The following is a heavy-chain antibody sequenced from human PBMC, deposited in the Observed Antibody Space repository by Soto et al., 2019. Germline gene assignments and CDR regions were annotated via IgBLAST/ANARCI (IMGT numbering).Heavy chain of an antibody. Sequence: QVQLQQWGAGLLKPSETLSLTCAVYGGSFSGYYWSWIRQPPVKGLEWIGEIYHTGSTNYTPSLKSRVAISVDTSKNQFSLKLNSLTASDTAVYYCARGSRGRSSSWSDYWGQGTLVTVSS. CDR2: IYHTGST. D-gene: IGHD6-13*01. CDR3: ARGSRGRSSSWSDY. J-gene: IGHJ4*02. CDR1: GGSFSGYY. V-gene: IGHV4-34*01.